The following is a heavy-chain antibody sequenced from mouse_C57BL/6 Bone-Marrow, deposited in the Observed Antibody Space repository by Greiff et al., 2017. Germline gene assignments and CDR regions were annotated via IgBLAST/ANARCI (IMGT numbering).Heavy chain of an antibody. CDR3: TRGGYSWFAY. CDR1: GYTFTDYE. CDR2: IAPETGGT. V-gene: IGHV1-15*01. J-gene: IGHJ3*01. Sequence: QVQLKESGAELVRPGASVTLSCKASGYTFTDYEMHWVKQTPVHGLEWIGAIAPETGGTAYNQKFKGKAILTADKSSSTAYMELRSLTSEDSAVYYCTRGGYSWFAYWGQGTLVTVSA.